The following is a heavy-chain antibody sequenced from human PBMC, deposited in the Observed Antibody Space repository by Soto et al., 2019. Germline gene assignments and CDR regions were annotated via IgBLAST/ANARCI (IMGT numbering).Heavy chain of an antibody. V-gene: IGHV1-69*12. J-gene: IGHJ6*02. CDR3: ADLPDFWSGYPQFSHYYGMDV. Sequence: QVQLVQSGAEVKKPGSSVKVSCKASGGTFSSYAISWVRQAPGQGLEWMGGIIPIFGTANYAQKFQGRVTITADESTSTAYMGLSSLRSEDTAVYYCADLPDFWSGYPQFSHYYGMDVWGQGTTVTVSS. D-gene: IGHD3-3*01. CDR1: GGTFSSYA. CDR2: IIPIFGTA.